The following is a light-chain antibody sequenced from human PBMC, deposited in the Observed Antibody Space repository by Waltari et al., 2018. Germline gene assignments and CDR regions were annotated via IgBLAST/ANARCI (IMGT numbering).Light chain of an antibody. Sequence: VSGSPGQSITISCTGSSSDIGGYDFVSWYQRRPGKAPQLIISDVSRRPSAVSIRFSGSKSGNTASLTISGLRAEDEADYYCSSYTSGTTHVIFGGGTKLTVL. CDR1: SSDIGGYDF. CDR3: SSYTSGTTHVI. CDR2: DVS. V-gene: IGLV2-14*03. J-gene: IGLJ2*01.